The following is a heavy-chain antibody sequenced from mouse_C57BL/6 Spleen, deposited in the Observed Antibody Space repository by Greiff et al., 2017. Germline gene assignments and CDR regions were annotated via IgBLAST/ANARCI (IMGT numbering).Heavy chain of an antibody. CDR3: ARSYGSSYFDY. CDR1: GYTFTSYW. D-gene: IGHD1-1*01. CDR2: IDPSDSYT. J-gene: IGHJ2*01. V-gene: IGHV1-69*01. Sequence: QVQLQQPGAELVMPGASVKLSCKASGYTFTSYWMHWVKQRPGQGLEWIGEIDPSDSYTNYNQKFKGKSTLTVDKSSSTAYMQLISLTSEDSAGYYFARSYGSSYFDYWGQGTTLTVSS.